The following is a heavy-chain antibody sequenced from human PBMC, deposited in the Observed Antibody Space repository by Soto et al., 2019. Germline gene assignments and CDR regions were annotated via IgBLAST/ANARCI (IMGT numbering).Heavy chain of an antibody. D-gene: IGHD2-15*01. Sequence: GESLRPSCAASGFTVSSNYMSWLRQAPWKGLEWVALIYYDGSNKDYVESVKGRFTISRDNSKNTLSLQMNSLRAEDTALYYCARRGYCSGGSCYHMAYDLW. J-gene: IGHJ2*01. V-gene: IGHV3-33*08. CDR2: IYYDGSNK. CDR1: GFTVSSNY. CDR3: ARRGYCSGGSCYHMAYDL.